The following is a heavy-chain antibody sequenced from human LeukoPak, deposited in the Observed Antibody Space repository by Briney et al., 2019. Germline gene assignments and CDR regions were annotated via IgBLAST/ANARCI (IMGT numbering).Heavy chain of an antibody. CDR2: ISAYNGNT. CDR3: AVAYYDILTGYSRSVVFDY. J-gene: IGHJ4*02. D-gene: IGHD3-9*01. Sequence: ASVKVSCTASGYTFTSYGISWVRQAPGQGLEWMGWISAYNGNTNYAQKLQGRVTMTTDTSTSTAYMELRSLRSADTAVYYCAVAYYDILTGYSRSVVFDYWGQGTLVTVSS. V-gene: IGHV1-18*01. CDR1: GYTFTSYG.